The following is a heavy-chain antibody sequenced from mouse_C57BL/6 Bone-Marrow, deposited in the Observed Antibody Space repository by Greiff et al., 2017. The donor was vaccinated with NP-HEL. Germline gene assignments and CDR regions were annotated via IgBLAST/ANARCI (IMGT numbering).Heavy chain of an antibody. CDR2: ISSGGSYT. CDR1: GFTFSSYG. V-gene: IGHV5-6*01. Sequence: EVKLMESGGDLVKPGGSLKLSCAASGFTFSSYGMSWVRQTPDKRLEWVATISSGGSYTYYPDSVKGRFTISRDNAKNTLYLQMSSLKSEDTAMYYCARPLYYGNYWDYWGQGTTLTVSS. D-gene: IGHD2-1*01. CDR3: ARPLYYGNYWDY. J-gene: IGHJ2*01.